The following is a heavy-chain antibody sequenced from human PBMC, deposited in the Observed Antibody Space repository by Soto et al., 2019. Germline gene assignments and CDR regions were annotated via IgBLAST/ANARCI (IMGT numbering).Heavy chain of an antibody. CDR2: IIPILGIA. CDR1: GGTFSSYT. D-gene: IGHD4-17*01. Sequence: QVQLVQSGAEVKKPGSSVKVSCKASGGTFSSYTISWVRQAPGQGLEWMGRIIPILGIANYAQKFQGRVTITADKSTITAYMEPSSLRSEDTAVYYCARDRGGGYTTVPPPNMDYWGQGTLVTVSS. J-gene: IGHJ4*02. V-gene: IGHV1-69*08. CDR3: ARDRGGGYTTVPPPNMDY.